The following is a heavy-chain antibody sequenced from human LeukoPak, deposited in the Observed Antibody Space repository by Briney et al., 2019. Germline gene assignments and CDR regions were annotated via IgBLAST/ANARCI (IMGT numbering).Heavy chain of an antibody. CDR1: GYTFTSYY. Sequence: ASVKVSCKASGYTFTSYYMHWVRQAPGQGLEWMGIVNPSVGSTSYARKFQGRVTMTRDTSISTAYMELSRLRSDDTAVYYFAMASTHDYYCFYLDVGGKGTTVTIS. D-gene: IGHD3-16*01. J-gene: IGHJ6*03. CDR2: VNPSVGST. V-gene: IGHV1-46*01. CDR3: AMASTHDYYCFYLDV.